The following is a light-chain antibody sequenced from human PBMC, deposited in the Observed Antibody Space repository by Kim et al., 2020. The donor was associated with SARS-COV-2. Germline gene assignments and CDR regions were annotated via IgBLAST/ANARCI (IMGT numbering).Light chain of an antibody. Sequence: GCVGDRVVVTCPASQGISSYLSLYQQKPRKAPKVLFYAASNLQSGVPSRFRSRGSGTDFTLSISSLQPEDFAIFYCQQSYSFPGTFGQGTRLEIK. CDR2: AAS. CDR1: QGISSY. CDR3: QQSYSFPGT. V-gene: IGKV1-39*01. J-gene: IGKJ5*01.